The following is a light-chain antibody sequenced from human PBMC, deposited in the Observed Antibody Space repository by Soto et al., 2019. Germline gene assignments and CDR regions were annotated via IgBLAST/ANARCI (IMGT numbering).Light chain of an antibody. J-gene: IGKJ3*01. V-gene: IGKV3-20*01. CDR3: QQYGSSAT. Sequence: EIVLTQSPGTLSLSPGERVTLSCRASQRVTNSYLAWYQQKHGQAPRLLIYGASSRATGIPDRFTGSGSGTDFTLTISRLEPEHFAVYYCQQYGSSATFGPGTTVDLK. CDR2: GAS. CDR1: QRVTNSY.